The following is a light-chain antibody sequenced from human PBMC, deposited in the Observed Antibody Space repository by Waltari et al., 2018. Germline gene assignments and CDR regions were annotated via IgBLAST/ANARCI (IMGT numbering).Light chain of an antibody. CDR1: SSDVGSYNH. CDR2: EVS. V-gene: IGLV2-23*02. CDR3: CSYAGSSSFVI. J-gene: IGLJ2*01. Sequence: QSALTQPASVSGSPGQSITISCTGSSSDVGSYNHVSWYQQRPNKAPEVIIYEVSKRPSVLSNSFSGSKSGNTASLTISGLQAEDGADYYCCSYAGSSSFVIFGGGTKLTVL.